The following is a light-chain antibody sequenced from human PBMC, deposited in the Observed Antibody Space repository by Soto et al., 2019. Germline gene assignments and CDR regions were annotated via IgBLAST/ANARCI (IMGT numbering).Light chain of an antibody. Sequence: DVQMTQSTSSLSASVGDRVTITCRASQSISSYLNWYQQKPGKAPKLLIYAASSLQSGVPSRFSGSGSGTDFTLTISSLQPEDFATYYCQQSYSTFWTFGQG. CDR3: QQSYSTFWT. CDR2: AAS. V-gene: IGKV1-39*01. J-gene: IGKJ1*01. CDR1: QSISSY.